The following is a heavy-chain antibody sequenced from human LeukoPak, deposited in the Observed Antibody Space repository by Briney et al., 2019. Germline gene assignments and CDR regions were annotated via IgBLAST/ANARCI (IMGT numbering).Heavy chain of an antibody. D-gene: IGHD4-23*01. CDR2: ISWNSGSM. Sequence: GRSLRLSCAASGFTFDDYAMHWVRQAPGKGLEWVSGISWNSGSMGYADSVKGRFTISRDNAKNSLYLQMNSLRAEDTALYYCAKADYGGSFDYWGQGTLVTVS. CDR1: GFTFDDYA. V-gene: IGHV3-9*01. CDR3: AKADYGGSFDY. J-gene: IGHJ4*02.